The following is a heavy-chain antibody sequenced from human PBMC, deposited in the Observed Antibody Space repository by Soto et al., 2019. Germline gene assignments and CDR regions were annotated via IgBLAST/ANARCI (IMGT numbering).Heavy chain of an antibody. CDR1: GFIFSSYA. J-gene: IGHJ4*02. CDR2: ISGRGDTI. Sequence: EVQLLESGGGLVQPGGSLRLSCAASGFIFSSYAMNWVRQAPGKGLDWVSGISGRGDTIHYADAVKGRFTISRDNAQNTLYLQMNSLRAEDTAVYYCAKHRYCIGEGSEGFANWGQGTLVIVSS. D-gene: IGHD2-15*01. V-gene: IGHV3-23*01. CDR3: AKHRYCIGEGSEGFAN.